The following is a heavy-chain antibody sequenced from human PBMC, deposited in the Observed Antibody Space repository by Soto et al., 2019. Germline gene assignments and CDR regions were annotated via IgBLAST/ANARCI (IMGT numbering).Heavy chain of an antibody. CDR1: GGSISNYY. Sequence: QVQLQESGPRLVKPSETLSLTCIVSGGSISNYYWSWIRQPPGKGLEWIGYIYYSGSTNYNPSLQSRVTISVDTSKMQFSLKLSSVTAAGTAVYYCARAVLPATAPFDYWGQGTLVTVSS. V-gene: IGHV4-59*01. CDR3: ARAVLPATAPFDY. D-gene: IGHD2-2*01. J-gene: IGHJ4*02. CDR2: IYYSGST.